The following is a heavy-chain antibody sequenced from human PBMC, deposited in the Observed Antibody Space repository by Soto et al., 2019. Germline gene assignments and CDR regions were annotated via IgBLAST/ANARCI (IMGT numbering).Heavy chain of an antibody. CDR3: ARGVSWGHFDK. CDR2: IKYDGSEN. J-gene: IGHJ4*02. V-gene: IGHV3-7*05. D-gene: IGHD7-27*01. CDR1: GFSFSAYW. Sequence: EAQSVESGGNLVQPGGSLRLSCVMSGFSFSAYWVAWVRQAPGKGLEWVASIKYDGSENRYVDSVKGRFTISRDNAKNSLYLQMNSLRVEDTAVYYCARGVSWGHFDKWGQGTLVTVSS.